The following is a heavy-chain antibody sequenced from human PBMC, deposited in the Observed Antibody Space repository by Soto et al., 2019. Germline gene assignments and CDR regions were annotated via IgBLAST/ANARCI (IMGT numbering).Heavy chain of an antibody. D-gene: IGHD3-9*01. Sequence: SVKVSCKASGGTFSSYAISWVRQAPGQGLEWMGGIIPIFGTANYAQKFQGRVTITADESTSTAYMELSSLRSEDTAVYYCASANYDILTGYSRGFQHWSQGTLVTVSS. CDR1: GGTFSSYA. CDR2: IIPIFGTA. V-gene: IGHV1-69*13. CDR3: ASANYDILTGYSRGFQH. J-gene: IGHJ1*01.